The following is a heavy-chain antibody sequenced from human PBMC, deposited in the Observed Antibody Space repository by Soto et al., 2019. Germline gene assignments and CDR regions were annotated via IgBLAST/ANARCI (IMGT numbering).Heavy chain of an antibody. CDR1: GYTFTSYD. D-gene: IGHD3-3*01. J-gene: IGHJ5*02. Sequence: QVQLVQSGAEVKKPGASVKVSCKASGYTFTSYDINWVRQATGQGLEWMGWMNPNSGNTGYAQKFQGRVTMTRNTSISTAYMELSSLRSEDTAVYYCARGTYYDFWSGHTVGFDPWGQGTLVTVSS. CDR2: MNPNSGNT. CDR3: ARGTYYDFWSGHTVGFDP. V-gene: IGHV1-8*01.